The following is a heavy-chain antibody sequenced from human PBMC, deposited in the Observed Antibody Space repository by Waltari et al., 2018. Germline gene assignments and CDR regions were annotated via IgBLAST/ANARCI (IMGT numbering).Heavy chain of an antibody. J-gene: IGHJ4*02. D-gene: IGHD3-10*01. V-gene: IGHV3-7*01. CDR3: ARVSGSGSYYNSFFDY. Sequence: EVQLVESGGGLVQPGGSLRLSCAASGFTFSSYWMSWVRQAPGKGLEWVANIKQDGSEKYYGEAGKGRCTISRDNAKNSLYLQMNSLRAEDTAVYYCARVSGSGSYYNSFFDYWGQGTLVTVSS. CDR1: GFTFSSYW. CDR2: IKQDGSEK.